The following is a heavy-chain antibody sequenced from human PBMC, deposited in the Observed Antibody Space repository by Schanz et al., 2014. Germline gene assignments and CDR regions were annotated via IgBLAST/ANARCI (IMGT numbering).Heavy chain of an antibody. J-gene: IGHJ6*03. CDR1: GFNFRNYW. Sequence: EGQLVESGGGLVQPGGSLRLSCVVSGFNFRNYWMSWVRQAPGKGLEWVASIKQEGDEKNYVDSVKGRFTISRDNAKKSLFLQMNSLRADDTAVYYCVRDRGFCANDICWLRYYMDVWGNGTTVNVSS. D-gene: IGHD2-8*01. CDR2: IKQEGDEK. V-gene: IGHV3-7*01. CDR3: VRDRGFCANDICWLRYYMDV.